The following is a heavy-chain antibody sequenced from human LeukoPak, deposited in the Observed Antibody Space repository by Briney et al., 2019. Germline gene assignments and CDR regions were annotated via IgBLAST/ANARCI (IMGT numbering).Heavy chain of an antibody. Sequence: SETLSLTCTVSGGSISSYYWSWIRQPPGKGLEWIGYIYYSGSTNYNPSLKSRVTISVDTSKNQFSLKLSSVIAADTAVYYCARGRTIFGVVTTRYDYWGQGTLVTVSS. J-gene: IGHJ4*02. CDR2: IYYSGST. CDR3: ARGRTIFGVVTTRYDY. D-gene: IGHD3-3*01. CDR1: GGSISSYY. V-gene: IGHV4-59*01.